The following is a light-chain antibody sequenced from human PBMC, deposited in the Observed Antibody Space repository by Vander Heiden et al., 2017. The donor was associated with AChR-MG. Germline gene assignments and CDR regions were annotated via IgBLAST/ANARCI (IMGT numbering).Light chain of an antibody. J-gene: IGLJ3*02. CDR3: SAWDDGLSASV. CDR2: SNS. V-gene: IGLV1-44*01. CDR1: ESTIGRNA. Sequence: QSDLTQPPSASGTPGQRVTLSCSGSESTIGRNAVSWYKRVPGTAPRLLIYSNSERPSGVPERFSGSKSGTTAFLAISGLQSEDEADYFCSAWDDGLSASVFGGGTKLTVL.